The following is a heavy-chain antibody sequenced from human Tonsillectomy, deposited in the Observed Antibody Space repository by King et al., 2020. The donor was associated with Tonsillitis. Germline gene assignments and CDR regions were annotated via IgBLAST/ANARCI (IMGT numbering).Heavy chain of an antibody. Sequence: VQLVESGGGVVQPGRSLRLSCAASGFTFSTYSMHWVRQAPGKGLEWVAVISYDGSNKYYADSVKGRFTISRDSSKNTLYLQMNSLRAEDTAVYYCARDQGYGSGTYMNYWGQGTLGTVSS. CDR3: ARDQGYGSGTYMNY. CDR1: GFTFSTYS. J-gene: IGHJ4*02. V-gene: IGHV3-30-3*01. D-gene: IGHD3-10*01. CDR2: ISYDGSNK.